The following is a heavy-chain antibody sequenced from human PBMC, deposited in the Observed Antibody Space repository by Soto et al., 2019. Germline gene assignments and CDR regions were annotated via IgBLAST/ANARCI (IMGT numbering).Heavy chain of an antibody. D-gene: IGHD6-19*01. J-gene: IGHJ4*02. CDR2: ISGSGGST. Sequence: EVQLLESGGGLVQPAGSLRLSCAASGFTFSTYAMSWVRQAPGKGLEWVSAISGSGGSTYYADSVKGRFTISRDNSKNPLYLQMNSLRAEDTAVYYCAKDPRIGIAVAGVFDYWGQGTLVTVSS. V-gene: IGHV3-23*01. CDR3: AKDPRIGIAVAGVFDY. CDR1: GFTFSTYA.